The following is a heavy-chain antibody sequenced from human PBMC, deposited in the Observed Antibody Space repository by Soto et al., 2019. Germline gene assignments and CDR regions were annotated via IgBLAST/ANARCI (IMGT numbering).Heavy chain of an antibody. J-gene: IGHJ5*02. V-gene: IGHV1-69*13. CDR2: IIPIFGTA. D-gene: IGHD2-2*01. CDR1: GGTFSSYA. CDR3: ANHKPGTSWFDP. Sequence: AASVKVSCKASGGTFSSYAISWVRQAPGQGLEWMGGIIPIFGTANYAQKFQGRVTITADESTSTAYMELSSLRSEDTAVYYCANHKPGTSWFDPWGQGTLVTVSS.